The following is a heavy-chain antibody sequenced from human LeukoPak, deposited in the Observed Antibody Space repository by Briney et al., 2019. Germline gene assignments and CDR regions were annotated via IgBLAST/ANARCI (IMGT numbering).Heavy chain of an antibody. CDR3: ARGRPHGNDY. D-gene: IGHD4-23*01. J-gene: IGHJ4*02. CDR1: GFTFSSYW. V-gene: IGHV3-74*01. CDR2: IASDGSST. Sequence: QPGGSLRLSCAASGFTFSSYWMNWVRQAPGKGLVWVSRIASDGSSTTYADSVKGRFSISRDNAKNTLYLQMNSLRVEDTAVYCCARGRPHGNDYWGQGTLVTVSS.